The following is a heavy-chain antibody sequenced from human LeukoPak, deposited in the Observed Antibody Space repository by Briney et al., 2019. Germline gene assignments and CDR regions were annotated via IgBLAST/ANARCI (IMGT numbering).Heavy chain of an antibody. V-gene: IGHV3-23*01. CDR1: GFIFSSYA. CDR3: AKTRPLDSSSWSHGDY. CDR2: ISGSGDST. D-gene: IGHD6-13*01. Sequence: GGSLRLSCAASGFIFSSYAMSWVRQAPGKGLERVSAISGSGDSTYYGDSVKGRFTISRDNSKNTLYLQMNSLRAEDTAVYYCAKTRPLDSSSWSHGDYWGQGTLVTVSS. J-gene: IGHJ4*02.